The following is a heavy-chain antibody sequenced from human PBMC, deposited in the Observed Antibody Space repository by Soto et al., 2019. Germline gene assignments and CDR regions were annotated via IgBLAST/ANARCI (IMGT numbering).Heavy chain of an antibody. Sequence: SETLSLTCTVSGGSLGSYYWSWIRQPPGKGLEWIGYVFYTGRANYNASLKSRVSISLDTSNYQFSLKLSSVTAADTAVYYCARRRYFDSSGGMDVWGQGTTVTVSS. J-gene: IGHJ6*02. CDR2: VFYTGRA. D-gene: IGHD3-9*01. CDR1: GGSLGSYY. CDR3: ARRRYFDSSGGMDV. V-gene: IGHV4-59*03.